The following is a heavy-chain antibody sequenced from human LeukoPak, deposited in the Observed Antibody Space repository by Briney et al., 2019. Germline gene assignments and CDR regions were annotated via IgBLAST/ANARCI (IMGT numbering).Heavy chain of an antibody. Sequence: SETLSLTWTVSGGSISSYYWSWIRQPPGKGLEWIGYIYYNGNTNYNPSLRSRVTISIDTSKNQFSLRLSSVTAADTAVYYCARDNLWFGEFRGLDYWGQGTLVTVSS. V-gene: IGHV4-59*01. CDR3: ARDNLWFGEFRGLDY. J-gene: IGHJ4*02. CDR1: GGSISSYY. D-gene: IGHD3-10*01. CDR2: IYYNGNT.